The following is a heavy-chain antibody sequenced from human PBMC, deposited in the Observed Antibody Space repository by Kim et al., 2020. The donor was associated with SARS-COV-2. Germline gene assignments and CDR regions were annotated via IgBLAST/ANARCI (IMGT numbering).Heavy chain of an antibody. J-gene: IGHJ6*02. CDR1: GFTFSSYG. D-gene: IGHD3-10*01. V-gene: IGHV3-33*01. CDR2: IWYDGSNK. Sequence: GGSLRLSCAASGFTFSSYGMHWVRQAPGKGLEWVAVIWYDGSNKYYADSVKGRVTISRDNSKNTLYLQMNSRRAEDTAVDYCARDLEYYYGSGSYYVGWAHYSMDVWGQGTTVNVSS. CDR3: ARDLEYYYGSGSYYVGWAHYSMDV.